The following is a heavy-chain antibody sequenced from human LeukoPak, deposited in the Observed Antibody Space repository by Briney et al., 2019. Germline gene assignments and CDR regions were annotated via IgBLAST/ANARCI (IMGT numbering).Heavy chain of an antibody. Sequence: GGSLRLSCAASGFTFSSYAMHWVRQAPGKGLEWVAVISYDGSNKYYADSVKGRFTISRDNSKNTLYLQMNSLRAEDTAVYYCAKDAKDYRYSSGWYYFDYWGQGTLVTVSS. D-gene: IGHD6-19*01. V-gene: IGHV3-30-3*01. CDR1: GFTFSSYA. J-gene: IGHJ4*02. CDR3: AKDAKDYRYSSGWYYFDY. CDR2: ISYDGSNK.